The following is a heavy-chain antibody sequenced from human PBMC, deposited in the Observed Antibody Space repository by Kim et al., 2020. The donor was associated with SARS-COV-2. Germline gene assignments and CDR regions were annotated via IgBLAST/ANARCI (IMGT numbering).Heavy chain of an antibody. CDR1: GFTFSSYG. CDR3: SVVVVAANQDY. Sequence: GGSLRLSCAASGFTFSSYGMHWVRQAPGKGLEWVAVISYDGSNKYYADSVKGRFTISRDNSKNTLYLQMNSLRAEDTAVYYCSVVVVAANQDYWGQGTLVTVSS. D-gene: IGHD2-15*01. CDR2: ISYDGSNK. V-gene: IGHV3-30*03. J-gene: IGHJ4*02.